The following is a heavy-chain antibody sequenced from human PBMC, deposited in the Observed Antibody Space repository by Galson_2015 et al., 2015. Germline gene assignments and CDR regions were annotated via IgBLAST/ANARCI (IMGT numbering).Heavy chain of an antibody. CDR1: GFTFSSYI. D-gene: IGHD6-19*01. J-gene: IGHJ5*02. CDR3: ARDGQWLVVRENFFDP. V-gene: IGHV3-21*01. CDR2: ISRSSSYI. Sequence: LIHSCAASGFTFSSYIMNWVRQAPGEGLECVSSISRSSSYIYYADSLKVRFTISRDNAENSLYLQMNSLRAEDTDVYYCARDGQWLVVRENFFDPWVQCTLVPVSS.